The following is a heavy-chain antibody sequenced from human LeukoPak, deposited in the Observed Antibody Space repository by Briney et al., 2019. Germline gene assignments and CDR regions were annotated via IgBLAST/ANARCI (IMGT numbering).Heavy chain of an antibody. CDR1: GGSISSYY. D-gene: IGHD3-22*01. Sequence: SETLSLTCTVSGGSISSYYWSWIRQPAGKGLEWIGRIYTSGSTNYNPSLKSRVTMSVDTSKNQFSLKLSSVTAADTAVYYCAREFDNHYDSSGYYLDYWGQGTLVTVSS. CDR2: IYTSGST. CDR3: AREFDNHYDSSGYYLDY. J-gene: IGHJ4*02. V-gene: IGHV4-4*07.